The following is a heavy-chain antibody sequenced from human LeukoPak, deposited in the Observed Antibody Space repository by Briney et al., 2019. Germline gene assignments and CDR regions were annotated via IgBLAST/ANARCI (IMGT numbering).Heavy chain of an antibody. Sequence: SETLPLTCTVSGGSISSSIYYWGWIRQPPGKGLGWIGGIFHNGNTYYNSSLKSRLTVSVDTSKNQISLKLSSVTAADTAVYYCAKEVVGPWGQGTLVTVSS. CDR3: AKEVVGP. V-gene: IGHV4-39*07. CDR1: GGSISSSIYY. J-gene: IGHJ5*02. CDR2: IFHNGNT. D-gene: IGHD1-26*01.